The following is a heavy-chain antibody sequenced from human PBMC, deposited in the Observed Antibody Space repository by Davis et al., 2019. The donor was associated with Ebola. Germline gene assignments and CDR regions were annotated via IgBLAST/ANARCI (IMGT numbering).Heavy chain of an antibody. J-gene: IGHJ6*03. Sequence: PGGSLRLSCVASGFTFSGFPMHWVRQASGRGLEWVGRSRSKANSYSTLYSASVQGRFTISRDDSKNAAYLQMNNLNADDTAVYYCTTLRFFEWSSVWDHYYYMDVWGKGITVTVSS. D-gene: IGHD3-3*01. CDR1: GFTFSGFP. CDR3: TTLRFFEWSSVWDHYYYMDV. V-gene: IGHV3-73*01. CDR2: SRSKANSYST.